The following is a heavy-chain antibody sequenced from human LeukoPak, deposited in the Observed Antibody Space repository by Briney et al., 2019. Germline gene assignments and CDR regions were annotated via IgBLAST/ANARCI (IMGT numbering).Heavy chain of an antibody. J-gene: IGHJ3*02. CDR1: GFTLSSYA. CDR2: ISVSDTDT. V-gene: IGHV3-23*01. D-gene: IGHD3-22*01. CDR3: TKHRLPSFYHDSSGYPHDVFDI. Sequence: GGSLRLSCAASGFTLSSYAMSWVRQAPGKGLEWVSTISVSDTDTSYADFVKGRFTVSRDNSKNTLYLQMSSLRAEDTAVYYCTKHRLPSFYHDSSGYPHDVFDIWGQGTLVTVSS.